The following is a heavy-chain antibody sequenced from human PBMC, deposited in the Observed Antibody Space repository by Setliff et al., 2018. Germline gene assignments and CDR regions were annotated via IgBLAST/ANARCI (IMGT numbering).Heavy chain of an antibody. D-gene: IGHD6-6*01. CDR2: IYHRGRK. V-gene: IGHV4-38-2*02. J-gene: IGHJ4*02. Sequence: SETLSLTCAVSGASINSGHYWGWIRQPPGKGLEWIATIYHRGRKYYNPSLQSRVSVSLDTSKNHFSLRLTSMTAADTAVYYCARDPSSVAARPGYWGQGTLVTVSS. CDR1: GASINSGHY. CDR3: ARDPSSVAARPGY.